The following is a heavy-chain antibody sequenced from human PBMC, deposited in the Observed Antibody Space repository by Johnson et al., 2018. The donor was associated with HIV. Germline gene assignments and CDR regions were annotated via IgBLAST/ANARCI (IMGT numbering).Heavy chain of an antibody. V-gene: IGHV3-20*04. CDR3: AKAYGDYPYDAFDI. Sequence: VQLVESGGGLVQPGGSLRLSCAASGFSFDNNGMTWVRQAPGKGLEWVSGINWNGGSTDYVDSVKGRFTTSRDNAKNSLYLQMNSLRAEDTAVYYCAKAYGDYPYDAFDIWGQGTMVTVSS. CDR1: GFSFDNNG. D-gene: IGHD4-17*01. CDR2: INWNGGST. J-gene: IGHJ3*02.